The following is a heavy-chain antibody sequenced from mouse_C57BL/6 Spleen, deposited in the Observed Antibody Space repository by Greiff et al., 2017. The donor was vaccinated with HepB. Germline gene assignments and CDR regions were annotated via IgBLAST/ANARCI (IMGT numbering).Heavy chain of an antibody. V-gene: IGHV1-5*01. D-gene: IGHD2-4*01. CDR2: IYPGNSDT. CDR3: TREGDYLAWFAY. Sequence: EVQLQQSGTVLARPGASVKMSCKTSGYTFTSYWMHWVKQRPGQGLEWIGAIYPGNSDTSYNQKFKGKAKLTAVTSASTADMERSSLTNEDSAVYYCTREGDYLAWFAYWGQGTLVTVSA. J-gene: IGHJ3*01. CDR1: GYTFTSYW.